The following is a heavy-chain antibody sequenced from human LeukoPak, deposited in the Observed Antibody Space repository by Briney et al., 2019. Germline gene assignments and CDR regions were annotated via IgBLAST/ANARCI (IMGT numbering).Heavy chain of an antibody. V-gene: IGHV3-48*03. D-gene: IGHD6-19*01. CDR3: TTLTVASNFDY. Sequence: PGGSLRLSCAASGFSFSVYEMHWVRQAPGKGLEWISDISSSGSTTYYADSVRGRFSISRDNAKNSLYLQMNSLRAEDTAVYYGTTLTVASNFDYWGQGTLVTVSS. J-gene: IGHJ4*02. CDR2: ISSSGSTT. CDR1: GFSFSVYE.